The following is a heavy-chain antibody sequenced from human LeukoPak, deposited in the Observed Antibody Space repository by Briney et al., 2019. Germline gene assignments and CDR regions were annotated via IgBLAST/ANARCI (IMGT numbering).Heavy chain of an antibody. CDR2: IYYSGST. V-gene: IGHV4-39*01. Sequence: PSETLSLTCTVSGGSISSSSYYWGWIRQPPGKGLEWIGSIYYSGSTYYNPSLKSRVTISVDTSKNQFSLKLSSVTAADTAVYYCARFTYGSGNNWGQGTLVTVSS. J-gene: IGHJ4*02. CDR3: ARFTYGSGNN. D-gene: IGHD3-10*01. CDR1: GGSISSSSYY.